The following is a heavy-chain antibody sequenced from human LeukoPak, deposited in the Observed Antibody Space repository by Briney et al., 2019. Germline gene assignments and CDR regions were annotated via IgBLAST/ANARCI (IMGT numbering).Heavy chain of an antibody. CDR2: IWYDGSNK. Sequence: GRSLRLSCAASGFTFSSYGMHWGRQAPGKGLERVAVIWYDGSNKYYADSVKGRFTISRDNSKNTLYLQMNSLRAEDTAVYYCARSMTAKTNWFDPWGQGTLVTVSS. J-gene: IGHJ5*02. V-gene: IGHV3-33*01. CDR1: GFTFSSYG. D-gene: IGHD2-21*02. CDR3: ARSMTAKTNWFDP.